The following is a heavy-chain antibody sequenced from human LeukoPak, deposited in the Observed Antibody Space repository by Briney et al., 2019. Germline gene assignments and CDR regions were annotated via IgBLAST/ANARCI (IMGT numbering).Heavy chain of an antibody. CDR3: AKEIRRGYSYGYLGFDY. D-gene: IGHD5-18*01. CDR2: ISYDGGNK. J-gene: IGHJ4*02. Sequence: PGGSLRLSCAASGFTFRSYGMHWVRQAPGKGLEWVTVISYDGGNKYYADSVKGRFTISRYNSKNTLYLQMNSLRAEDTAVYYCAKEIRRGYSYGYLGFDYWGQGTLVTVSS. CDR1: GFTFRSYG. V-gene: IGHV3-30*18.